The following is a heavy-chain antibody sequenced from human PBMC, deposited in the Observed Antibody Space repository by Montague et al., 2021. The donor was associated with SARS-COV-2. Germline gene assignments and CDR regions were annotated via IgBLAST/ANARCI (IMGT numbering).Heavy chain of an antibody. J-gene: IGHJ4*02. CDR1: DDSITSYY. CDR3: ARENYLDY. CDR2: IHHTGST. Sequence: SETLSLTCSVSDDSITSYYWSWIRQPPGKGLEWIGYIHHTGSTNYNSSLKRRVTISIDTSKNQFSLRLNSVTAADTAVYYCARENYLDYWAQGTLVIVSS. V-gene: IGHV4-59*01.